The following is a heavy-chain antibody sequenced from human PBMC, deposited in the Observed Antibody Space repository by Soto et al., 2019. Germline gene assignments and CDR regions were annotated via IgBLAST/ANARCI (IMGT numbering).Heavy chain of an antibody. CDR2: IHYSGST. J-gene: IGHJ4*02. CDR3: ARSPKGLGNFDY. CDR1: GGSISSGVAYY. D-gene: IGHD3-10*01. Sequence: SETLSLTCAVSGGSISSGVAYYWSWIRQSPGKGLEWIAYIHYSGSTYYNSSLKSRVTMSVDTAKNQFSLKVSSVTAADTAVYYCARSPKGLGNFDYWGQGTLVTVSS. V-gene: IGHV4-30-4*01.